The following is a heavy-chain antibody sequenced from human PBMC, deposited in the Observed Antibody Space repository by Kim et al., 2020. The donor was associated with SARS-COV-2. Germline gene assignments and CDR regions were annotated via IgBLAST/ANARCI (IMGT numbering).Heavy chain of an antibody. CDR3: AKDYGGNSGFDY. Sequence: YYADSVKGRFTISRDNSKNTLYLQMNSLRAEDTAVYYCAKDYGGNSGFDYWGQGTLVTVSS. D-gene: IGHD4-17*01. J-gene: IGHJ4*02. V-gene: IGHV3-33*06.